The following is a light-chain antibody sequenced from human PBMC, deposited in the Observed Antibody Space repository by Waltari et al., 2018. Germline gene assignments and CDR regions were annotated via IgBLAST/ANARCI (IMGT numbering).Light chain of an antibody. CDR3: MSYTSSSSWI. CDR1: SSDVGAYNS. V-gene: IGLV2-14*03. Sequence: QSALTQPASVSGSPGQSITLPCTGTSSDVGAYNSVSWYQQHPGKAPKLMISDVSDRPSGVSNRFSGSKSGNTASLTISGLQAEDEADYFCMSYTSSSSWIFGGGTKLTVL. J-gene: IGLJ2*01. CDR2: DVS.